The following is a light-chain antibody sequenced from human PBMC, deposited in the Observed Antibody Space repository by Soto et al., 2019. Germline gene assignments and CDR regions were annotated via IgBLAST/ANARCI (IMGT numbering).Light chain of an antibody. CDR1: QSVDSS. V-gene: IGKV3-11*01. CDR3: QQRGSWPQLT. J-gene: IGKJ4*01. Sequence: DIVLTQSPATLSLSPGERATLSCRASQSVDSSLAWFQQKPGQAPRLLIYDASNRATGIPARFSGSVSGTDFTLSISSLEPEDFAVYYCQQRGSWPQLTFGGGTKLEI. CDR2: DAS.